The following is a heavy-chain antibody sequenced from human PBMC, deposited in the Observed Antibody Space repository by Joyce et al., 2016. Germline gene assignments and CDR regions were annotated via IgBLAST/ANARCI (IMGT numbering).Heavy chain of an antibody. CDR2: IRAYDGRT. CDR1: GYTFTHYG. V-gene: IGHV1-18*01. Sequence: QVQLVQSGAEVKKPGASVKVSCKTSGYTFTHYGISWVRQAPGQGLEWMGWIRAYDGRTLYSRNLHGRVTMTTDTSTTTSYMELRGLRSDDTAIYYCARVLNWNSDYWGQGTLVTVSS. D-gene: IGHD1-20*01. J-gene: IGHJ4*02. CDR3: ARVLNWNSDY.